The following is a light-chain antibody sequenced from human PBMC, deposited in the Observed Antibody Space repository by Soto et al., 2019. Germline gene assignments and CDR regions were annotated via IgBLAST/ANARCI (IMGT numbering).Light chain of an antibody. J-gene: IGKJ1*01. CDR1: QSISRG. CDR2: DAS. CDR3: QHYSTVWA. Sequence: IHRTQSPSTLSSSVLYRVTITCRASQSISRGLAWYQQKPGKAPNVLIYDASTLESGVPSRFSGSGSGTEFTLTISSLQPEDFATYYCQHYSTVWAFGQGTKVDIK. V-gene: IGKV1-5*01.